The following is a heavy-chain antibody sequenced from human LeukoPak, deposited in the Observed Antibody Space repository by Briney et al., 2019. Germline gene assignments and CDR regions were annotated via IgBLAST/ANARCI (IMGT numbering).Heavy chain of an antibody. CDR3: VRDDDRPDNGLDY. Sequence: GGSLRLSCAASGFTFTTYAMSWVRQAPGKGLEWVSTISGSGGGTYYADSVKGRFTISRDNSKNTLYLQMNSLRGEDMAVYYCVRDDDRPDNGLDYWGQGTLVTVSS. J-gene: IGHJ4*02. D-gene: IGHD3-22*01. V-gene: IGHV3-23*01. CDR2: ISGSGGGT. CDR1: GFTFTTYA.